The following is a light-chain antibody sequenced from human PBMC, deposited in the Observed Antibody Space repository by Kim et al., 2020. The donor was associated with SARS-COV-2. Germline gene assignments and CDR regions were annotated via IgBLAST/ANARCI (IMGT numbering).Light chain of an antibody. Sequence: ELTQPPSASGTPGQRVTISCSGSSSNIGSNFVYWYQQFPGTAPKLLIYRNDQRPSGVPDRLSGSKSGTSASLAISGLRSEDEADYYCAAWDGSLSGWVFGGGTQLTVL. V-gene: IGLV1-47*01. J-gene: IGLJ3*02. CDR2: RND. CDR3: AAWDGSLSGWV. CDR1: SSNIGSNF.